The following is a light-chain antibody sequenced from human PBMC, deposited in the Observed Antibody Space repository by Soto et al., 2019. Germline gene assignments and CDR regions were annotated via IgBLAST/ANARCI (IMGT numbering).Light chain of an antibody. V-gene: IGKV1-13*02. CDR1: QDINSY. J-gene: IGKJ5*01. CDR2: DVS. CDR3: QQYYSTPST. Sequence: AIQLTPSPSSLSASIVDRVTITCRASQDINSYLAWYQQKPGKAPNLLIYDVSSLESGVPDRFSASGSGTDFTLTITSLQAQDVAVYYCQQYYSTPSTFGQGTRLEIK.